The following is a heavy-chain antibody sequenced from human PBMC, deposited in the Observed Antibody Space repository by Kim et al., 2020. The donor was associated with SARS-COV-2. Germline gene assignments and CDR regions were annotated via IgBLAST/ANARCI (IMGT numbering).Heavy chain of an antibody. Sequence: SETLSLTCTVSGGSIRSYYWSWIRQPPGKGLEWIGYIYYSGSTNYNPSLKSRVTISVDTSKNQFSLKLSSVTAADTAVYYCATHALVSYPFDYWGQGTLVTVSS. CDR3: ATHALVSYPFDY. D-gene: IGHD2-2*01. J-gene: IGHJ4*02. CDR2: IYYSGST. V-gene: IGHV4-59*08. CDR1: GGSIRSYY.